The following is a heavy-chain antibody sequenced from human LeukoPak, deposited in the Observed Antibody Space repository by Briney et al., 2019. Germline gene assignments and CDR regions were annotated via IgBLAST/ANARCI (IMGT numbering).Heavy chain of an antibody. Sequence: PSETLSLTCSVSGSSINSHYWSWIRQSPGKGLEGIGYVFNGGSTNYNPSLKSRVTMSLDTSRDQFSLRLSSVTAADTAIYYCASRPADSTWFGVFDYWSQGTLVTVSS. CDR2: VFNGGST. CDR3: ASRPADSTWFGVFDY. CDR1: GSSINSHY. D-gene: IGHD3-10*01. V-gene: IGHV4-59*11. J-gene: IGHJ4*02.